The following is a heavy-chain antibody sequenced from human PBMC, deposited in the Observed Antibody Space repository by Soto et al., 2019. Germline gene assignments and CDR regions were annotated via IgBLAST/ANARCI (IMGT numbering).Heavy chain of an antibody. V-gene: IGHV4-34*01. Sequence: SETLSLTCAVYGGSFSGYYWSWIRQPPGKGLEWIGEINHSGSTNYNPSLKSRVTISVDTSKNQFSLKLSSVTAADTAVYYCASGAHPTVTTYYFDYWGQGTLVTVSS. CDR2: INHSGST. D-gene: IGHD4-17*01. CDR3: ASGAHPTVTTYYFDY. J-gene: IGHJ4*02. CDR1: GGSFSGYY.